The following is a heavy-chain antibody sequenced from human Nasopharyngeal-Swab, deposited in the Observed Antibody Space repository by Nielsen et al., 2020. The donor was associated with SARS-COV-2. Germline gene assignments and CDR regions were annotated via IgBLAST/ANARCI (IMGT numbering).Heavy chain of an antibody. J-gene: IGHJ5*02. D-gene: IGHD2-21*02. CDR2: INPSGGST. CDR3: ARDWVVVTAPDWFDP. Sequence: ASVKVSCRASGYTFTSYYMHWVRQAPGQGLEWMGIINPSGGSTSYAQKFQGRVTITADKSTSTAYMELSSLRSEDTAVYYCARDWVVVTAPDWFDPWGQGTLVTVSS. CDR1: GYTFTSYY. V-gene: IGHV1-46*01.